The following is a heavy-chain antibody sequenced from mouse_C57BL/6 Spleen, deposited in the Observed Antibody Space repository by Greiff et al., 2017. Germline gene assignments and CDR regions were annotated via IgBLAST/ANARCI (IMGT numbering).Heavy chain of an antibody. CDR3: ARDGERAWFAY. CDR1: GYTLTDYN. V-gene: IGHV1-22*01. D-gene: IGHD2-3*01. Sequence: EVKLMESGPELVKPGASVKMSCKASGYTLTDYNMHWVKQSHGKSLEWIGYINPNNGGTSYNQKFKGKAKLTVNKSSSTAYMELRSLTSEDSAVYYGARDGERAWFAYWGEGTLVTVSA. CDR2: INPNNGGT. J-gene: IGHJ3*01.